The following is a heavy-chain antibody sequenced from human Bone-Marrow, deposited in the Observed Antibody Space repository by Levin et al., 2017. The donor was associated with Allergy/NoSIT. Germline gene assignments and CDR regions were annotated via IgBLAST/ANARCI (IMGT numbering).Heavy chain of an antibody. Sequence: PSETLSLTCSVSRGSILSGGYYWSWIRQLPGKGLEWIGYIYHSGSTHYNPSLDSRVVISVDTSENQFSLELRSATAADTAVYYCAANLVRGPSVVWGKGTSVTVST. V-gene: IGHV4-31*03. CDR1: RGSILSGGYY. J-gene: IGHJ6*04. CDR2: IYHSGST. D-gene: IGHD3-10*01. CDR3: AANLVRGPSVV.